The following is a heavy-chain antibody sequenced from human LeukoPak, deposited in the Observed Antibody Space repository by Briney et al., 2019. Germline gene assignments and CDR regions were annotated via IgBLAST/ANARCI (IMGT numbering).Heavy chain of an antibody. J-gene: IGHJ3*02. CDR3: AKDLSSSIAARPRIDAFDI. Sequence: PGGSLRLSCAASGFTFSSYAMSWVRQAPGKGLEWVSAISGSGGSTYYADSVKGRFTISRDNSKNTLYLQMNSLRAEDTAVYYCAKDLSSSIAARPRIDAFDIWGQGTMVTVSS. D-gene: IGHD6-6*01. CDR1: GFTFSSYA. V-gene: IGHV3-23*01. CDR2: ISGSGGST.